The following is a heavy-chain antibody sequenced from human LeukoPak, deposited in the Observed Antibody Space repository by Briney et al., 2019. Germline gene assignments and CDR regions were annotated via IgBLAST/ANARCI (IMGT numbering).Heavy chain of an antibody. CDR3: TREGYDRSGYFLDF. CDR1: SGSMTDSC. Sequence: SETLSLTCSVSSGSMTDSCWSWFRQAPGKGFEWLGFIYPSGRIEYSPSLRSRVSFSVATSRMEATVRLRSVTASDAAVYYCTREGYDRSGYFLDFWGQGILVTVSS. D-gene: IGHD3-22*01. CDR2: IYPSGRI. V-gene: IGHV4-59*12. J-gene: IGHJ4*02.